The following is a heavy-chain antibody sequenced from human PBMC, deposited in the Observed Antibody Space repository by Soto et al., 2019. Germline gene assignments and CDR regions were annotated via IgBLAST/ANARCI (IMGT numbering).Heavy chain of an antibody. J-gene: IGHJ6*02. D-gene: IGHD1-1*01. CDR3: ARDRNGNYYYGMDV. Sequence: ASVRVSCKASGGTFSSYTISWVRQAPGQGREWMGGLIPIFGTANYAQKFQGRVTITADESTSTGYMELSSLRSEDTAVYYCARDRNGNYYYGMDVWGQGTTVAVSS. CDR2: LIPIFGTA. CDR1: GGTFSSYT. V-gene: IGHV1-69*13.